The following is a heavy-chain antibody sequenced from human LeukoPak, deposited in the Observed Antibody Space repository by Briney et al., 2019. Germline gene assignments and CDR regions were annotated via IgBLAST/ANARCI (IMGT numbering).Heavy chain of an antibody. D-gene: IGHD2-2*01. CDR2: INHSGST. CDR1: GGSFSGYY. CDR3: ARIPRGGVVPAARGRRDYGYYYMDV. Sequence: SETLSLTCAVYGGSFSGYYWSWIRQPPGKGLEWIGEINHSGSTNYNPSLKSRVTISVDTSKNQFSLKLSSVTAADTAVYYCARIPRGGVVPAARGRRDYGYYYMDVWGKGTTVTVSS. J-gene: IGHJ6*03. V-gene: IGHV4-34*01.